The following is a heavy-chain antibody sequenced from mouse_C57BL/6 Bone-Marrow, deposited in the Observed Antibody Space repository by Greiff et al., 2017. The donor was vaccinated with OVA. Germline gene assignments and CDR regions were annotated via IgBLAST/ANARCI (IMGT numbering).Heavy chain of an antibody. Sequence: EVKLQESGGGLVQPGGSMKLSCVASGFTFSNYWMNWVRQSPEKGLEWVAQIRLKSDNYATHYAESVKGRFTISRDDSKSSVYLQMNNLRAEDTGIYYCTATTVVVGGAMDYWGQGTSVTVSS. D-gene: IGHD1-1*01. J-gene: IGHJ4*01. CDR1: GFTFSNYW. CDR2: IRLKSDNYAT. V-gene: IGHV6-3*01. CDR3: TATTVVVGGAMDY.